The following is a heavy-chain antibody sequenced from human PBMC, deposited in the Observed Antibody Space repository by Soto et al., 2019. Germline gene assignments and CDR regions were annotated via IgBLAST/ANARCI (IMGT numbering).Heavy chain of an antibody. CDR1: GYTFTGYY. Sequence: ASVKVSCKPSGYTFTGYYMHWVRQAPGQGLEWMGWINPNSGGTNYAQKFQGRVTMTRDTSISTAYMELSRLRSDDTAVYYCARGGVVITKGGDYYYGMDVWGQGTTVTVSS. V-gene: IGHV1-2*02. CDR3: ARGGVVITKGGDYYYGMDV. J-gene: IGHJ6*02. CDR2: INPNSGGT. D-gene: IGHD3-22*01.